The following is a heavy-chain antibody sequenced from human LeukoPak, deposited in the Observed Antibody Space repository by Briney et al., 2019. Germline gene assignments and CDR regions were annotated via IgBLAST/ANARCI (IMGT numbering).Heavy chain of an antibody. CDR2: ISSSGSTI. CDR3: ARDWCSGGSCYPTIDY. V-gene: IGHV3-11*01. Sequence: PGGSLRLSCAASGFTFSDYYMSLIRQAPGKGLEWVSYISSSGSTIYYADSVKGRFTISRDNAKNSLYLQMNSLRAEDTAVYYCARDWCSGGSCYPTIDYWGQGTLVTVSS. D-gene: IGHD2-15*01. J-gene: IGHJ4*02. CDR1: GFTFSDYY.